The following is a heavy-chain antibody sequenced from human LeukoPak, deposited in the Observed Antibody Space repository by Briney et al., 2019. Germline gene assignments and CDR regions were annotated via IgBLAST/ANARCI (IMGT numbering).Heavy chain of an antibody. CDR2: FFSSGNT. D-gene: IGHD5-18*01. CDR1: GVSVTSFY. V-gene: IGHV4-4*07. CDR3: ARDEGYSYGSYYMDV. Sequence: PSETLSLTCTVSGVSVTSFYWSWIRQPAGKGLEWIGRFFSSGNTNYNPSFKSRATISVDKSENQFSLKLTSVTAADTAVYYCARDEGYSYGSYYMDVWGNGTTVTVSS. J-gene: IGHJ6*03.